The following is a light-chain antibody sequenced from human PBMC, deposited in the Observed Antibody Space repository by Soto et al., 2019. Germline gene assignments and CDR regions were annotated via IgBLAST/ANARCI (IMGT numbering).Light chain of an antibody. CDR2: HAS. CDR1: QGISNW. V-gene: IGKV1-5*01. J-gene: IGKJ1*01. CDR3: QQYSSYPT. Sequence: IQLTQSPSSLSGSVGDRVTITCRASQGISNWLAWYQQKPGKXPXXLIFHASSLESGVPSRFSGSGSGTEFTLTISSLQSDDFATDYCQQYSSYPTFGQGTKVDIK.